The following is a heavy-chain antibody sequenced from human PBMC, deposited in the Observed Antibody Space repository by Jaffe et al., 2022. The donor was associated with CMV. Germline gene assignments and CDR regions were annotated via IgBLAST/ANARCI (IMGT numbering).Heavy chain of an antibody. J-gene: IGHJ3*02. D-gene: IGHD2-15*01. Sequence: QLQLQESGPGLVKPSETLSLTCTVSGGSISSSSYYWGWIRQPPGKGLEWIGSIYYSGSTYYNPSLKSRVTISVDTSKNQFSLKLSSVTAADTAVYYCARRGYCSGGSCSPVGAFDIWGQGTMVTVSS. V-gene: IGHV4-39*01. CDR2: IYYSGST. CDR1: GGSISSSSYY. CDR3: ARRGYCSGGSCSPVGAFDI.